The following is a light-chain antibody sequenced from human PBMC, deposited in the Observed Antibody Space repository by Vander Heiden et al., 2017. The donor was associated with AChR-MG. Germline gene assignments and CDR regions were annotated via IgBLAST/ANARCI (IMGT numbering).Light chain of an antibody. Sequence: QAAMTQPRAVTGSAGQSITMSSAGTSSHVGGHAYVSRDQQRPGKAPQLMIYDVSQRRSGVPDRFSGSKSGNTASLTISGRQAEDEADYSCCSYAGSYPVVFGGGTKLTVL. CDR1: SSHVGGHAY. V-gene: IGLV2-11*01. CDR3: CSYAGSYPVV. J-gene: IGLJ2*01. CDR2: DVS.